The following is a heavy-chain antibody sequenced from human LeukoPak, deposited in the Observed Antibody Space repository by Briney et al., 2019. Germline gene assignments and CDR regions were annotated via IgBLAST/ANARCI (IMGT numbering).Heavy chain of an antibody. J-gene: IGHJ4*02. CDR3: ARDGVDGDYGDY. V-gene: IGHV1-3*03. D-gene: IGHD4-17*01. CDR2: INAGNGNT. CDR1: GYTFTSYY. Sequence: ASVKVSCKASGYTFTSYYMHWVRQAPGQRLEWMGWINAGNGNTKYSQEFQGRVTITRDTSASTAYMELSSLRSEDMAVYYCARDGVDGDYGDYWGQGTLVTVSS.